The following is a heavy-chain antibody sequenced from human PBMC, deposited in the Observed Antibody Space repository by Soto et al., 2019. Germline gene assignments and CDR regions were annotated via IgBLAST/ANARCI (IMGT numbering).Heavy chain of an antibody. CDR1: GFTFSSYA. V-gene: IGHV3-64*01. Sequence: GGSLRLSCSASGFTFSSYAMHWVRQAPGKGLEYVSAIRGNGGSTDYANSVKGRFTISRDNFNNMLYLQMDSLRSEDMAVYYCARVLWLGDLGPHRDPKESYYGMDVWGQGTTVTVPS. D-gene: IGHD3-10*01. CDR3: ARVLWLGDLGPHRDPKESYYGMDV. J-gene: IGHJ6*02. CDR2: IRGNGGST.